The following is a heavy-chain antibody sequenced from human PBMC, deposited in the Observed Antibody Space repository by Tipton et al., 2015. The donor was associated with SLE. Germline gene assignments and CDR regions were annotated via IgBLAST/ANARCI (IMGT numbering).Heavy chain of an antibody. J-gene: IGHJ4*02. CDR2: VYTAWTT. CDR3: ASSISPMQHLDN. D-gene: IGHD2-2*01. CDR1: GASISGGSDY. V-gene: IGHV4-61*02. Sequence: TLSLTCTVSGASISGGSDYWTWIRQPAGKGLEWIGLVYTAWTTNYNPSLKSRVTIYLDKSKNQFSVKLTFVTAADTAVYFCASSISPMQHLDNRGQGSLVTDSS.